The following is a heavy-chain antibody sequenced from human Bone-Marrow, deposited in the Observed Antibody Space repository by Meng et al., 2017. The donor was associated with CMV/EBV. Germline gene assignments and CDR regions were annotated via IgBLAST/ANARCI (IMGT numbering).Heavy chain of an antibody. Sequence: GGSLRLSCAASGFTFSSYSMNWARQAPGKGLEWVSSISSSSSYIYYADSVKGRFTISRDNAKNSLYLQMNSLRAEDTAVYYCAKDDHNWNEIYYGMDVWGQGTTVTVSS. D-gene: IGHD1-1*01. CDR2: ISSSSSYI. CDR3: AKDDHNWNEIYYGMDV. V-gene: IGHV3-21*01. CDR1: GFTFSSYS. J-gene: IGHJ6*01.